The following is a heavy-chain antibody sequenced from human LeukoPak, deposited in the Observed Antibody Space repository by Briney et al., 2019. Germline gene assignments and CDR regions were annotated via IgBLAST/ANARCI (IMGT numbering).Heavy chain of an antibody. CDR1: GGSISSSSFY. J-gene: IGHJ3*02. CDR2: IFYSGST. CDR3: ARHSRSGYSDYESAFDI. Sequence: PSETLSLTCTVSGGSISSSSFYWDWIRQPPGKGLEWIGNIFYSGSTYYNPSLKSRITISVDTSKDQFSLKLSSVTAADTAVYHCARHSRSGYSDYESAFDIWGQGTMVIASS. D-gene: IGHD5-12*01. V-gene: IGHV4-39*01.